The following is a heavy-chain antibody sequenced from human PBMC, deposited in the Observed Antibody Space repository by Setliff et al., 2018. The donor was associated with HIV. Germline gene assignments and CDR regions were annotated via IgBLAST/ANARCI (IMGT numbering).Heavy chain of an antibody. CDR2: ITANGGTS. V-gene: IGHV3-23*01. Sequence: GGSLRLSCAGSGFTFSGYAMSWVRQAPGKGLEWVSAITANGGTSYYADSVQGRFTISRDNSENTLHLHMNSLRAEDTAVYYCAKGLRWLQMYDSFDVWGPGTMVT. J-gene: IGHJ3*01. CDR3: AKGLRWLQMYDSFDV. CDR1: GFTFSGYA. D-gene: IGHD5-12*01.